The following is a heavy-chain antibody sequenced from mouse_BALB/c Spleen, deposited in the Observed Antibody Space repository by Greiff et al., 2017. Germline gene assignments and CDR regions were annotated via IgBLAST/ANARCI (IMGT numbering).Heavy chain of an antibody. CDR1: GFSLTSYG. V-gene: IGHV2-9*02. CDR2: IWAGGST. J-gene: IGHJ2*01. CDR3: ARDRWLLRYFDY. Sequence: VKLMESGPGLVAPSQSLSITCTVSGFSLTSYGVHWVRQPPGKGLEWLGVIWAGGSTNYNSALMSRLSISKDNSKSQVFLKMNSLQTDDTAMYYCARDRWLLRYFDYWGQGTTLTVSS. D-gene: IGHD2-3*01.